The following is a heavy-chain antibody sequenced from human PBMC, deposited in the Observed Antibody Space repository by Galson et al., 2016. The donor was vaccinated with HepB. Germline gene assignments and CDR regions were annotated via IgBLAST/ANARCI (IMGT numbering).Heavy chain of an antibody. CDR2: INSDGSAT. J-gene: IGHJ4*02. Sequence: SLRLSCAASGFTFSNYWMHWVRQAPGKGLVWVSRINSDGSATSYADSVKGRFTISRDNAKNSLYLQMNNLRAGDTAVYYCVRFYCSSGSCYLDYWGQGTLVTVSS. D-gene: IGHD2-15*01. V-gene: IGHV3-74*01. CDR3: VRFYCSSGSCYLDY. CDR1: GFTFSNYW.